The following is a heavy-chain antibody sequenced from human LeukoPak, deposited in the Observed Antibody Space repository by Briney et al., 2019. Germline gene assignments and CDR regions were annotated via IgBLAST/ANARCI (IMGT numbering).Heavy chain of an antibody. CDR3: SRVPPTYCGGDCYVFDY. CDR1: GGSLRTYY. V-gene: IGHV4-59*01. Sequence: SETLSLTCTVSGGSLRTYYWSWIRQPPGERLEWIGYIYYTGSTNYNPSLKSRVTISVDTSKNQFSLKLSSVTAADTAVYYCSRVPPTYCGGDCYVFDYWGQGTLVTVSS. D-gene: IGHD2-21*02. J-gene: IGHJ4*02. CDR2: IYYTGST.